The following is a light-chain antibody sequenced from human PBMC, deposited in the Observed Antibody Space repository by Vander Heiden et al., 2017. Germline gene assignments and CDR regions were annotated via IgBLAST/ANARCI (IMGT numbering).Light chain of an antibody. J-gene: IGKJ4*01. V-gene: IGKV1-8*01. CDR1: QGISSY. CDR2: AAS. Sequence: AIRTTQSPSSFSASTGDRVTITCRASQGISSYLAWYQQKPGKAPKLLIYAASTLQSGVPSRFSGSGSGTDFTLTISCLQSEDFATYYCQQYYSYSLTFGGGTKVEIK. CDR3: QQYYSYSLT.